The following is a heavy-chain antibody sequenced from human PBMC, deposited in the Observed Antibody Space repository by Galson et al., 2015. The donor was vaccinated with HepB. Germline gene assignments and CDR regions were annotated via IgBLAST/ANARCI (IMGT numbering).Heavy chain of an antibody. CDR2: IIPILGIA. Sequence: SVKVSCKASGGTFSSYAISWVRQAPGQGLEWMGGIIPILGIANYAQKFQGRVTITADKSTSTAYMELSSLRSEDTAVYYCARDIEDCGGDCAGGAWFDPWGQGTLVTVSS. CDR3: ARDIEDCGGDCAGGAWFDP. J-gene: IGHJ5*02. CDR1: GGTFSSYA. D-gene: IGHD2-21*01. V-gene: IGHV1-69*10.